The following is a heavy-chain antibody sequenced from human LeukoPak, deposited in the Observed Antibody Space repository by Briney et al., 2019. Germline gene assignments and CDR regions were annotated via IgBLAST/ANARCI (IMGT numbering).Heavy chain of an antibody. J-gene: IGHJ4*02. V-gene: IGHV4-4*02. D-gene: IGHD2/OR15-2a*01. CDR3: AREGGFFRPLDY. CDR1: GGSISSTNW. CDR2: VHLSGCT. Sequence: PSETLSLTCGVSGGSISSTNWWTWVRQPPGGGLEWIGEVHLSGCTHYNPSLESRVTMSVDMSENHISLKLTPVTAADTAVYYCAREGGFFRPLDYSGQGTLVSVSA.